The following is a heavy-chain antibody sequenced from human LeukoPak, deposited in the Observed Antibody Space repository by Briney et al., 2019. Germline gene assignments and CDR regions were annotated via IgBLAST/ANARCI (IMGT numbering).Heavy chain of an antibody. Sequence: SETLSLTCAVYGGSFSGYYWSWIRQPPGKGLEWIGEINHSGSTNYNPSLKSRVTISVDTSKNQFSLKLSSVTAADTAVYYCASGWYGLYYYGMDVWGQGTTVTVSS. D-gene: IGHD6-13*01. CDR3: ASGWYGLYYYGMDV. CDR2: INHSGST. CDR1: GGSFSGYY. V-gene: IGHV4-34*01. J-gene: IGHJ6*02.